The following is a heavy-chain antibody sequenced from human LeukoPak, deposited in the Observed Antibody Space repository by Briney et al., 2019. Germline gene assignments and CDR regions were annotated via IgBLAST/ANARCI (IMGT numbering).Heavy chain of an antibody. D-gene: IGHD6-19*01. V-gene: IGHV3-30-3*01. J-gene: IGHJ4*02. CDR1: GFTFSSYA. Sequence: PGVSLRLSCAASGFTFSSYAFHWVRQAPGKGLEWVAFISYDGSNEYFADSVKGRFTISRDNSKNTLYLQINNLRAEDTAVYYCARSFSSGWSYYFDYWGQGILVTVSS. CDR3: ARSFSSGWSYYFDY. CDR2: ISYDGSNE.